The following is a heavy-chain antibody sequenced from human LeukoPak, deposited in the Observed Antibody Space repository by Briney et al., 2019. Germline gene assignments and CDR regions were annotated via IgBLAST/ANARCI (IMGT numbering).Heavy chain of an antibody. CDR1: GGSHGVFY. CDR3: ARHVKGSGDTDYRWFEP. D-gene: IGHD2-21*02. Sequence: PSETLSLTCTLSGGSHGVFYGSGLPHPPGEGLEGITYIYARGSPNYNQSLKSRVPISVDTCKNQYSLKLSSVTAADTAVYYCARHVKGSGDTDYRWFEPWGQGALVSVSS. J-gene: IGHJ5*02. CDR2: IYARGSP. V-gene: IGHV4-4*09.